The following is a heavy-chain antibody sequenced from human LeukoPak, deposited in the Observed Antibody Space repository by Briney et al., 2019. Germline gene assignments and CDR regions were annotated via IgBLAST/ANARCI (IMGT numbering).Heavy chain of an antibody. CDR2: IYSGGGT. CDR1: GFTVSSNY. D-gene: IGHD2-21*02. V-gene: IGHV3-53*01. J-gene: IGHJ4*02. Sequence: PGGSLRLSCAASGFTVSSNYMTWVRQAPGKGLEWVSVIYSGGGTYYADSVKGRFTISRGNSKNRLYLQMNSLGAEDTAVYYCARAVTVVTAIHDWGQGTLVTVSS. CDR3: ARAVTVVTAIHD.